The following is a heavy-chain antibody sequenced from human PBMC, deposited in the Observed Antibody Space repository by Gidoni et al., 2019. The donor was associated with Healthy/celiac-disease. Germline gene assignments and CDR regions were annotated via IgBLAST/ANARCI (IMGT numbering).Heavy chain of an antibody. Sequence: EVQLVQSGAEVNKPGESLKISCKGSGYSFTSYWIGWVRQMPVNGLEWMGIIYPGDSDTRYSPSFQGQVTISADKSISTAYLQWSSLKAAYTAMYYCARRYCSGGSCFRTTNWFDPWGQGTLVTVSS. J-gene: IGHJ5*02. CDR2: IYPGDSDT. CDR1: GYSFTSYW. CDR3: ARRYCSGGSCFRTTNWFDP. V-gene: IGHV5-51*01. D-gene: IGHD2-15*01.